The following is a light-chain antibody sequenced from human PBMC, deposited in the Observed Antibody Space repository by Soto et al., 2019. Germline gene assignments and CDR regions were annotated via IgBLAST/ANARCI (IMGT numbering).Light chain of an antibody. J-gene: IGKJ1*01. Sequence: EIVLTQSPATLSLSPGERATLSCRASQSVSSYLAWYQQKPGQAPRLLIYDASNRATGIPARFSGSGSGTDFPLTISSLEPEDFAVYYCQQRSNWPPWTFGKGTKV. CDR3: QQRSNWPPWT. CDR1: QSVSSY. CDR2: DAS. V-gene: IGKV3-11*01.